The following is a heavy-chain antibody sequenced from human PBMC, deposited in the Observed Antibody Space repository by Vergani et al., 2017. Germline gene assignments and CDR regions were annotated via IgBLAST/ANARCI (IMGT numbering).Heavy chain of an antibody. CDR3: ARDPTYYYDSSGPKAGMDV. D-gene: IGHD3-22*01. J-gene: IGHJ6*02. Sequence: VQLVESGGGLVQPGGSLRLSCAASGFTFSNYWMSWVRQAPGKGLEWVANIKQEGSEKYYVDSVKGRFTISRDNAKNSLCLQMNSLRAEDTAVYYCARDPTYYYDSSGPKAGMDVWGQGTTVTVSS. V-gene: IGHV3-7*03. CDR1: GFTFSNYW. CDR2: IKQEGSEK.